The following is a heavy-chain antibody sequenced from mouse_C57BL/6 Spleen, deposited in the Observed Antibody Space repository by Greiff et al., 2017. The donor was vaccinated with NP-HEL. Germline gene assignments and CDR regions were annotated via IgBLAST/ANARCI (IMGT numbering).Heavy chain of an antibody. D-gene: IGHD6-1*01. V-gene: IGHV1-15*01. CDR2: IDPETGGT. Sequence: LVESGAELVRPGASVTLSCKASGYTFTDYEMHWVKQTPVHGLEWIGAIDPETGGTAYNQKFKGKAILTADKSSSTAYMELRSLTSEDSAVYYCTRGRDLYYFDYWGQGTTLTVSS. J-gene: IGHJ2*01. CDR3: TRGRDLYYFDY. CDR1: GYTFTDYE.